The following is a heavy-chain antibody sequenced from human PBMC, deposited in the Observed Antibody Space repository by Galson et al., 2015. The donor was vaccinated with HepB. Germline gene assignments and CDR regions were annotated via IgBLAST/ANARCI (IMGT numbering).Heavy chain of an antibody. CDR1: GFTFSSYW. CDR3: ARDRYSSGGVRYFDY. Sequence: SLRLSCAASGFTFSSYWMHWVRQVPGKGLVWVSRINSDGSSTSYADSVKGRFTISRDNAKNTLYLQMNSLRAEDTAVYYCARDRYSSGGVRYFDYWGQGTLVTVSS. D-gene: IGHD6-19*01. V-gene: IGHV3-74*01. J-gene: IGHJ4*02. CDR2: INSDGSST.